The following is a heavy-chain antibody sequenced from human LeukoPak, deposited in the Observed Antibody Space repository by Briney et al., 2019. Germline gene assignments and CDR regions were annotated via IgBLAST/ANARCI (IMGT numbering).Heavy chain of an antibody. CDR2: IYYSGST. V-gene: IGHV4-59*08. D-gene: IGHD1-26*01. CDR3: ARASGSYYLVYYYGMDV. J-gene: IGHJ6*02. CDR1: GGSISSYY. Sequence: SETLSLTCTVSGGSISSYYWGWIRQPPGKGLEWIGYIYYSGSTSYNPSLKSRVTISVDTSKNQSSLKLSSVTAADTAVYYCARASGSYYLVYYYGMDVWGQGTTVTVSS.